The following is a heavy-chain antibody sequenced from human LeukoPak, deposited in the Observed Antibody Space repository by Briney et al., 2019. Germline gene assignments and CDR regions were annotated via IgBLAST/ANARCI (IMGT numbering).Heavy chain of an antibody. CDR3: ARVGKTAMVKGGYYFDY. J-gene: IGHJ4*02. V-gene: IGHV4-4*07. CDR2: IYTSGST. CDR1: GGSISSYY. D-gene: IGHD5-18*01. Sequence: PSETLSLTCTVSGGSISSYYWGWIRQPAGKGLEWIGRIYTSGSTNYNPSLKSRVTMSVDTPKNQFSLKLSSVTAADTAVYYCARVGKTAMVKGGYYFDYWGQGALVTVSS.